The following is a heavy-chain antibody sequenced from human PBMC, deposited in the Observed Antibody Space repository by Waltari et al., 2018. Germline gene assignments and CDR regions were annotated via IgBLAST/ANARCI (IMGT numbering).Heavy chain of an antibody. D-gene: IGHD5-12*01. Sequence: QLQLQESGPGLVKPSETLSLTCTVSGGSISSSSYYWGWIRQPPGKGLEWIGSIYYSGSTYYNPSLKSRVTRSVDTSKNQFSLKLSSVTAADTAVYYCARRWLQPYFDYWGQGTLVTVSS. CDR1: GGSISSSSYY. CDR2: IYYSGST. V-gene: IGHV4-39*07. CDR3: ARRWLQPYFDY. J-gene: IGHJ4*02.